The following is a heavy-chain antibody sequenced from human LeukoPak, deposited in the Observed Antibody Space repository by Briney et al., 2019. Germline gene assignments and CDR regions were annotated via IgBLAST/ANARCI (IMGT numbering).Heavy chain of an antibody. CDR3: AKGFGYGDYGPFDY. V-gene: IGHV3-23*01. D-gene: IGHD4-17*01. Sequence: GGSLRLSCAASGFTFSSYAMSWVRQAPGRGLEWVSAISGSGGSTYYADSVKGRFTISRDNSKNTLYLQMNSLRAEDTAVYYCAKGFGYGDYGPFDYWGQGTLVTVSS. CDR2: ISGSGGST. J-gene: IGHJ4*02. CDR1: GFTFSSYA.